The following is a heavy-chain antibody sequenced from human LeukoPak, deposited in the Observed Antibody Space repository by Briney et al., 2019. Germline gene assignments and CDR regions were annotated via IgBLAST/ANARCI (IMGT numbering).Heavy chain of an antibody. CDR1: GGSISSSNW. CDR3: ARGSITMVRGVIIPKFDY. Sequence: SGTLSLTCAVSGGSISSSNWWSWVRQPPGKGLEWIGEIYHSGSTNYNPSLKSRVTTSVDKSKNQFSLKLSSVTAADTAVYYCARGSITMVRGVIIPKFDYWGQGTLVTVSS. J-gene: IGHJ4*02. V-gene: IGHV4-4*02. CDR2: IYHSGST. D-gene: IGHD3-10*01.